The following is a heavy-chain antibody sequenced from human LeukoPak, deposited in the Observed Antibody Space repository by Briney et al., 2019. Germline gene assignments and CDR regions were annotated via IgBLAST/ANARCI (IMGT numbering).Heavy chain of an antibody. Sequence: GASVKVSCKASGYTFTGYYMHWVRLAPGQGLEWMGWISAYNGNTNYAQKLQGRVTMTTDTSTSTAYMELRSLRSDDTAVYYCARVMITFGGVIAYYFDYWGQGTLVTVSS. V-gene: IGHV1-18*04. CDR2: ISAYNGNT. D-gene: IGHD3-16*02. J-gene: IGHJ4*02. CDR3: ARVMITFGGVIAYYFDY. CDR1: GYTFTGYY.